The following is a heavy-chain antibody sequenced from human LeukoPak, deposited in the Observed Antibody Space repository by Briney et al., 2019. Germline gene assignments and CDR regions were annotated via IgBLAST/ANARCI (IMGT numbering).Heavy chain of an antibody. CDR3: ARDPEGLWSNNWFDP. V-gene: IGHV3-30*04. D-gene: IGHD5-18*01. J-gene: IGHJ5*02. CDR2: ISYDGSNK. CDR1: GFTFSSYA. Sequence: GGSLRLSCAASGFTFSSYAMHWVRQAPGKGLEWVAVISYDGSNKYYADSVKGRFTISRDNSKNTLYLQMNSLRAEDTAVYYCARDPEGLWSNNWFDPWGQGTLVTVSS.